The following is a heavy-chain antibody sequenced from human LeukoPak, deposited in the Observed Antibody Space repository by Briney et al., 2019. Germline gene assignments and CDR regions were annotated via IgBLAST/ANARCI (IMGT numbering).Heavy chain of an antibody. CDR3: ARAVSRLHSFDY. CDR2: ISGSGSII. D-gene: IGHD4-11*01. Sequence: GGSLRLSCAASGFTFSSYEMNWVRQAPGKGLEWVSHISGSGSIIYYADSVKGRFTISRDNVKNSLYLQMNSLRAEDTAVYYWARAVSRLHSFDYWGQGTLVTVSS. V-gene: IGHV3-48*03. J-gene: IGHJ4*02. CDR1: GFTFSSYE.